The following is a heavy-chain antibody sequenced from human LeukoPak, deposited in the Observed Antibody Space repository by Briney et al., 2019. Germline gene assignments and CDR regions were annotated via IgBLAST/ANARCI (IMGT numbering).Heavy chain of an antibody. Sequence: ASVKVSCKASGYTFTSYYIFWVRQAPGQGLEWMGIINPRTGSTSYSQKFQGRVTMTRDTSISTAYMELSSLTSDDTAVYYCARGVVAATFYYYMDVWGKGTAVTVSS. CDR3: ARGVVAATFYYYMDV. V-gene: IGHV1-46*01. CDR2: INPRTGST. J-gene: IGHJ6*03. CDR1: GYTFTSYY. D-gene: IGHD2-15*01.